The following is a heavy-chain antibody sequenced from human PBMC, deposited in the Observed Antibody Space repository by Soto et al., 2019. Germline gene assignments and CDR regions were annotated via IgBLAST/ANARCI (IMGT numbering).Heavy chain of an antibody. CDR1: GGSISSGDYY. CDR2: IYYSGST. D-gene: IGHD4-17*01. CDR3: ARAGGEYYGEG. Sequence: QVQLQESGPGLVKPSQTLSLTCTVSGGSISSGDYYWSWIRQPPGKGLEWIGYIYYSGSTYYNPYLKSRVNLSVDTSKNQFSLKLSSVTAADTAVYSCARAGGEYYGEGWGQGTLVTVSS. V-gene: IGHV4-30-4*01. J-gene: IGHJ4*02.